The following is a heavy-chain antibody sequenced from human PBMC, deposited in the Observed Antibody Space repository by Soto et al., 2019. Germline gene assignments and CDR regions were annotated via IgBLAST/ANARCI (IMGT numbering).Heavy chain of an antibody. CDR1: GFTFSSYG. CDR2: ISYDGSNK. J-gene: IGHJ4*02. CDR3: AKDLTRKAPCLDY. Sequence: QVQLVESGGGVVQPGRSLRLSCAASGFTFSSYGMHWVRQAPGKGLEWVAVISYDGSNKYYADSVKGRFTISRDNSKNTLYLQMNSLRAEDTAVYYCAKDLTRKAPCLDYWGQGTLVTVSS. V-gene: IGHV3-30*18.